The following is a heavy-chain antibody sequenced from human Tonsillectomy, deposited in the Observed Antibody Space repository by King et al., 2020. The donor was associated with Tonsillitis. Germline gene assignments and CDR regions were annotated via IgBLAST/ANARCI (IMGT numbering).Heavy chain of an antibody. J-gene: IGHJ5*02. CDR3: ARLGWSVGMLRGRPYNWFDP. CDR1: GGSISGYY. Sequence: QLQESGPGLVKPSETLSLTCAVSGGSISGYYWGWIRQPPGKGLEWIGYIYYSGSTNYKSSLESRVTISVDTSKNQFSLKLSSVTAADTAVYYCARLGWSVGMLRGRPYNWFDPWGQGTLVIVSS. CDR2: IYYSGST. V-gene: IGHV4-59*08. D-gene: IGHD3-10*01.